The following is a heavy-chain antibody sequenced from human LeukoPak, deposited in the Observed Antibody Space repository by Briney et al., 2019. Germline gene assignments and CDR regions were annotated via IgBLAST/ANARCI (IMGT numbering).Heavy chain of an antibody. CDR2: ISTSGTTI. J-gene: IGHJ3*02. D-gene: IGHD3-3*01. CDR3: AKGGSRLFSHI. CDR1: GFTFSDFY. Sequence: GGSPRLSCAASGFTFSDFYMGWIRQAPGKGLEWVSYISTSGTTIYYADSVKGRFTISRDNAKNSLYLQMNSLRAEDTAVYYCAKGGSRLFSHIWGQGTMVTVSS. V-gene: IGHV3-11*04.